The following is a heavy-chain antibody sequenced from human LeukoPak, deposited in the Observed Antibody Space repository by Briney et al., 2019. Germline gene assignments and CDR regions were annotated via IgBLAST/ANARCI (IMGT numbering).Heavy chain of an antibody. CDR2: INPSGGST. Sequence: ASVKVSCKASGYSFTGNYMHWVRQAPGQGLEWMGIINPSGGSTSYAQKFQGRVTMTRDMSTSTVYMELSSLRSEDTAVYYCARVALSSGWPNFDYWGQGTLVTVSS. CDR3: ARVALSSGWPNFDY. V-gene: IGHV1-46*01. CDR1: GYSFTGNY. D-gene: IGHD6-19*01. J-gene: IGHJ4*02.